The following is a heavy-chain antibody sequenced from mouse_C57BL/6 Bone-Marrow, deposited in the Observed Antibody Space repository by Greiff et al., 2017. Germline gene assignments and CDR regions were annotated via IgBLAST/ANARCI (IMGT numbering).Heavy chain of an antibody. CDR2: FHPYNDET. D-gene: IGHD1-1*01. CDR3: ARRGYASFFAMYY. J-gene: IGHJ4*01. Sequence: VQLVESGAELVKPGASVKMSCKASGYTFPTYPIEWMKQNHGKSLEWIGNFHPYNDETTYNEKVKGKATLTVEKSSSTVYLELSRLTSDDAAVYYGARRGYASFFAMYYWGQVASVTFSS. CDR1: GYTFPTYP. V-gene: IGHV1-47*01.